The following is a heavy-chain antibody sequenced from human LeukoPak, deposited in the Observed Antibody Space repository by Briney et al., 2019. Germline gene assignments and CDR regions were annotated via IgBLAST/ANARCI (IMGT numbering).Heavy chain of an antibody. CDR1: GGSISSGSYY. D-gene: IGHD7-27*01. J-gene: IGHJ4*02. V-gene: IGHV4-30-2*01. CDR3: ARSLGIGPLF. CDR2: IYHSEST. Sequence: SETLSLTCTVSGGSISSGSYYWSWIRQPPGKGLEWIGYIYHSESTYYNPSLKSRVTISVDRSKNQFSLKLTSVTAADTAVYYCARSLGIGPLFWGQGTLVTVSS.